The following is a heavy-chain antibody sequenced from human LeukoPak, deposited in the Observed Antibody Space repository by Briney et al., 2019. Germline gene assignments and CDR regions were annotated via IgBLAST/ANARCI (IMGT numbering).Heavy chain of an antibody. D-gene: IGHD5-18*01. Sequence: GGSLRLSCAASGFTFSSYGMHWVRQAPGKGLEGVAVIWYDGSNKYYADSVKGRFTISRDNSKNTLYLQMNSLRAEDTAVYYCARDREGYFDPWGQGTLVTVSS. J-gene: IGHJ5*02. CDR3: ARDREGYFDP. CDR1: GFTFSSYG. V-gene: IGHV3-33*01. CDR2: IWYDGSNK.